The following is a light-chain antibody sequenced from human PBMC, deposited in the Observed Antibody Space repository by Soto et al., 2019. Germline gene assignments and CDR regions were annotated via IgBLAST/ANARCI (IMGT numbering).Light chain of an antibody. CDR3: QQYNNWPPWT. V-gene: IGKV3-15*01. CDR2: DAS. CDR1: QGVRNN. Sequence: EIVMTQSPVAMSVSPGERVTLSCKASQGVRNNLAWYQQKPGQAPRLLIYDASTRATGIPARFSGSGSGTDFTLTISSLQSEDFAFYYCQQYNNWPPWTFGQGTKVENK. J-gene: IGKJ1*01.